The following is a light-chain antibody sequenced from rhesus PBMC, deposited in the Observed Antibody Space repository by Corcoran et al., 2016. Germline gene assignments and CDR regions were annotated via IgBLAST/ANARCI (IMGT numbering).Light chain of an antibody. CDR2: KAS. CDR3: QHYYRTPWT. CDR1: EKVNNY. V-gene: IGKV1-74*01. J-gene: IGKJ1*01. Sequence: DIQMTQSPSSLSASVGDRVTITCRASEKVNNYLHWYQQKPGKAPKLLIYKASTLQSGVPSRFSGSGSGTYFTLTISSLQSEDFATYYCQHYYRTPWTFGQGTKVEIK.